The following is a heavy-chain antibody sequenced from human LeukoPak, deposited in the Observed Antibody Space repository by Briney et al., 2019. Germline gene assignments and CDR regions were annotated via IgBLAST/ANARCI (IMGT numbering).Heavy chain of an antibody. Sequence: GGSLRLSCAASGFTFGNYWINWVRQAPGKGLVWVSRVHSDGSITNYADSVKGRFSISRDSAKNTLYLQMSSLSSEDTAAYYCAREQEDCTGTTCYRAFDVWGQGTMVTVSS. CDR2: VHSDGSIT. V-gene: IGHV3-74*01. CDR1: GFTFGNYW. J-gene: IGHJ3*01. CDR3: AREQEDCTGTTCYRAFDV. D-gene: IGHD2-2*01.